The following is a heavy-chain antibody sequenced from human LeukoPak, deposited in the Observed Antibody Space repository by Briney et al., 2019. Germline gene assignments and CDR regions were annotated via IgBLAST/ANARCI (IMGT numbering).Heavy chain of an antibody. V-gene: IGHV4-34*01. CDR1: GGSFSGYY. D-gene: IGHD3-22*01. J-gene: IGHJ6*02. CDR3: ARGRHYYDSSGYYLYYYGMDV. Sequence: PSETLSLTCAVYGGSFSGYYWSWIRQPPGKGLEWIGEINHSGSTNYNPSLKSRVTISVDTSKNQFSLKLSSVTAADTAVYYCARGRHYYDSSGYYLYYYGMDVWSQGTTVTVSS. CDR2: INHSGST.